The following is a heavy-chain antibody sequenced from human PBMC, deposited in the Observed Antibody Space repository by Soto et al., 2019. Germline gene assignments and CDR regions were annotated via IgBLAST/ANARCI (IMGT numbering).Heavy chain of an antibody. D-gene: IGHD5-18*01. CDR2: IYYSGST. V-gene: IGHV4-31*03. Sequence: SETLSLTCTVSGGSISSGGYYWSWLRQHPGKGLEWIGYIYYSGSTYYNPSLKSRVTISVDTSKNQFSLKLSSVTAADTAVYYCARSGYSYGPNPLLYWGQGTLVTVFS. CDR3: ARSGYSYGPNPLLY. CDR1: GGSISSGGYY. J-gene: IGHJ4*02.